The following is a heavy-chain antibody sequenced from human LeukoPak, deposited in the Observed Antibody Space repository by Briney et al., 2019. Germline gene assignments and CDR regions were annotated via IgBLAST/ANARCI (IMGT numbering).Heavy chain of an antibody. CDR1: GSSISSSNW. CDR3: ARSAKLSPSIRITMVSPSRRYYFDY. D-gene: IGHD3-10*01. V-gene: IGHV4-4*02. Sequence: SETLSLTCAVSGSSISSSNWWSWVRQPPGKGLEWIGDVYPSGRTNYNPSLKSRVTISVDTSKNQFSLKLSSVTAADTAVYYCARSAKLSPSIRITMVSPSRRYYFDYWGQGTLVTVSS. CDR2: VYPSGRT. J-gene: IGHJ4*02.